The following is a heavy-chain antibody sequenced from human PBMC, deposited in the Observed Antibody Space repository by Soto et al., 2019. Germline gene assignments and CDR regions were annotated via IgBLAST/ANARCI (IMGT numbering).Heavy chain of an antibody. CDR1: GGSISSYY. V-gene: IGHV4-59*01. Sequence: SETLSLTCTVSGGSISSYYWSWIRRPPGKGLEWIGYIYYSGSTNYNPSLKSRVTISVDTSKNQFSLKLSSVTAADTAVYYCARGRGANVLRYFDWSPRVYFDYWGQGTLVTVS. CDR3: ARGRGANVLRYFDWSPRVYFDY. J-gene: IGHJ4*02. CDR2: IYYSGST. D-gene: IGHD3-9*01.